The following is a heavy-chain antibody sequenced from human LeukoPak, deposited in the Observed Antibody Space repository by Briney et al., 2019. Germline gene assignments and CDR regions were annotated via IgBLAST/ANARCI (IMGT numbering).Heavy chain of an antibody. V-gene: IGHV4-4*09. D-gene: IGHD3-10*01. Sequence: PSETLSLTCTVSGDFTSFYYWTWIRQPPGKGLEWIGNIHTTGSTDYNPSLKSRATMSIDTSKNRFSLRLSSVTAADTAVYYCARELRGVDGSGGSRWFDPWGQGTLVTVSS. CDR1: GDFTSFYY. CDR3: ARELRGVDGSGGSRWFDP. J-gene: IGHJ5*02. CDR2: IHTTGST.